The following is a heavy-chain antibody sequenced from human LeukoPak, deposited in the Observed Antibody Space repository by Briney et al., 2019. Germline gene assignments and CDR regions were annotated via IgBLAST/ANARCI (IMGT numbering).Heavy chain of an antibody. V-gene: IGHV4-59*01. CDR1: GGSISSYY. Sequence: SETLSLTCTVSGGSISSYYWSWIRQPPGKGLECIRYIYYSGSTNYNPSLKSRVTISVDTSKNQFSLKLSSVTAADTAVYYCAREKRSGAFDIWGQGTMVTVSS. D-gene: IGHD3-10*01. CDR2: IYYSGST. CDR3: AREKRSGAFDI. J-gene: IGHJ3*02.